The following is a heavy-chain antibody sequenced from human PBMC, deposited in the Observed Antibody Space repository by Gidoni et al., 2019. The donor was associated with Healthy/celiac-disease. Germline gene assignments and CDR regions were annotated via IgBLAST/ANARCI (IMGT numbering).Heavy chain of an antibody. CDR1: GGSISSSSYY. V-gene: IGHV4-39*01. CDR3: LSLGWFDDILTGDIDY. Sequence: QLQLQESGPGLVKPSETRSLTCTVSGGSISSSSYYLGWIRQPPGKGLEWIGSIYYSGSTSYNPSLKSRVTISVDTSKNPFSLKLSSVTAADTAVYYCLSLGWFDDILTGDIDYWGQGTLVTVSS. D-gene: IGHD3-9*01. J-gene: IGHJ4*02. CDR2: IYYSGST.